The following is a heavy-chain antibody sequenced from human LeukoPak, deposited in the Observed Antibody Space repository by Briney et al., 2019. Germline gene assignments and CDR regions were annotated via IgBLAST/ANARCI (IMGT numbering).Heavy chain of an antibody. CDR3: ARAPGYSYAFDY. V-gene: IGHV3-21*01. D-gene: IGHD5-18*01. CDR2: ISSSSSYI. Sequence: GGSLRLSCAVSGFTFSSYSMNWVRQAPGKGLEWVSSISSSSSYIYYADSVKGRFTISRDNAKNSLYLQMNSLRAEDTAVYYCARAPGYSYAFDYWGQGTLVTVSS. J-gene: IGHJ4*02. CDR1: GFTFSSYS.